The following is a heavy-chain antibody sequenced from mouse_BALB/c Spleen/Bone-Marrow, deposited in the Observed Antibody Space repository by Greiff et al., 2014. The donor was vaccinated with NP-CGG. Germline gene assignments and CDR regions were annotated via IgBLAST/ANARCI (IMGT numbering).Heavy chain of an antibody. CDR2: IYWDDDK. Sequence: QVQLKESGPGILQPSQTLSLTCSFSGFSLSTSGMGVSWTRQPSGKGLEWLAHIYWDDDKRYNPSLKSRLTISKDTSSNQVFLKITSVDTADTATYYCARKDYGYSYAMDYWGQGTSVTVSS. D-gene: IGHD1-2*01. CDR3: ARKDYGYSYAMDY. J-gene: IGHJ4*01. V-gene: IGHV8-12*01. CDR1: GFSLSTSGMG.